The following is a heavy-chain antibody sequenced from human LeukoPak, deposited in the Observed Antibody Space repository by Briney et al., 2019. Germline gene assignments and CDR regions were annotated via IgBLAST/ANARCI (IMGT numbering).Heavy chain of an antibody. CDR1: GFTVSSNY. J-gene: IGHJ4*02. Sequence: GSLRLSCAASGFTVSSNYMSWVRQAPGKGLEWVSVIYSGGSTYYADSVKGRFTISRDNSKNTLYLQMNSLRAEDTAVYYCAKTVDIVPFAYYFDYWGQGTLVTVSS. D-gene: IGHD5-12*01. CDR3: AKTVDIVPFAYYFDY. CDR2: IYSGGST. V-gene: IGHV3-53*01.